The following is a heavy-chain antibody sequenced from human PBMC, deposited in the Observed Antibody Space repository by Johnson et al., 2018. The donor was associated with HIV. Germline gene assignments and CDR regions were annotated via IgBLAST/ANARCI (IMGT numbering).Heavy chain of an antibody. Sequence: QVQLVESGGGVVQPGRSLRLSCAASGFTFSSYAMHWVRQAPGKGLEWVAVISYDGRNKYYADSVKGRFTISRDNAKNSLYLQMNSLRVEDTALYYCARGIGDEYAFDVWGQGTMVTVSS. CDR2: ISYDGRNK. CDR1: GFTFSSYA. J-gene: IGHJ3*01. V-gene: IGHV3-30*14. D-gene: IGHD2-21*01. CDR3: ARGIGDEYAFDV.